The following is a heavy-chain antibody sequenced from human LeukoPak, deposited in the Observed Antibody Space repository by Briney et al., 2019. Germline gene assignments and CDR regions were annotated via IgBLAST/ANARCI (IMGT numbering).Heavy chain of an antibody. CDR2: ITPMFGTV. Sequence: SVKVSCKTSGGTFSSYGFSWVRQAPGQGLEWMGGITPMFGTVTYAQKFQGRVTVTRDTSTSTVHMELSGLRSEDTAVYYCARDQEGFDYWGQGTLVTVSS. CDR1: GGTFSSYG. J-gene: IGHJ4*02. V-gene: IGHV1-69*05. CDR3: ARDQEGFDY.